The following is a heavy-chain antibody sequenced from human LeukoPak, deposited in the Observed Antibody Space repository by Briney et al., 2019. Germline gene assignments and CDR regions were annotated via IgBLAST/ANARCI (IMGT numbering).Heavy chain of an antibody. CDR1: GGSISSGDYY. Sequence: SETLSLTCTVSGGSISSGDYYWSWIRQPPGKGLEWIGYIYYSGSTYYNPSLKSRVTISVDTSKNQFSLKLSSVTAADTAVYYCASLRGDCSSTSCYVGYYYYYGMDVWGQGTTVTVSS. CDR3: ASLRGDCSSTSCYVGYYYYYGMDV. J-gene: IGHJ6*02. CDR2: IYYSGST. D-gene: IGHD2-2*01. V-gene: IGHV4-30-4*01.